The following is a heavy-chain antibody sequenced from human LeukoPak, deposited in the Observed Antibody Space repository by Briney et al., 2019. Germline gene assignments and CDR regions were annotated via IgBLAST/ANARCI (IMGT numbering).Heavy chain of an antibody. V-gene: IGHV3-43D*03. CDR1: GFTFSSYW. J-gene: IGHJ4*02. CDR2: ISWDGGST. D-gene: IGHD3-22*01. Sequence: GGSLRLSCAASGFTFSSYWMHWVRQAPGKGLEWVSLISWDGGSTYYADSVKGRFTISRDNSKNSLYLQLNSLRAEAIALYYCAKPGLGGYDSSGYYYGSLSGYDVDYWGQGTLVTVSS. CDR3: AKPGLGGYDSSGYYYGSLSGYDVDY.